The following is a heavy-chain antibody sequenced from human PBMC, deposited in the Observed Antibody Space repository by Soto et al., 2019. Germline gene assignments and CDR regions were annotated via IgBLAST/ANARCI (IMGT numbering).Heavy chain of an antibody. CDR2: INHSGST. CDR1: GGSFSGYY. CDR3: ERTPSSSPGTGWLDP. V-gene: IGHV4-34*01. J-gene: IGHJ5*02. Sequence: SETLSLTCAVYGGSFSGYYWSWIRQPPGKGLEWIGEINHSGSTNYNPSLKGRVTISVDTSKNQFSLKLSSVTAADTAVYYCERTPSSSPGTGWLDPWGQGSLVSVXS. D-gene: IGHD6-6*01.